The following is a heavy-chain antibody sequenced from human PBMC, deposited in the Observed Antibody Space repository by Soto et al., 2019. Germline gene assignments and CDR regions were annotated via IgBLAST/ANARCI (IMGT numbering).Heavy chain of an antibody. CDR2: ISAYNGNT. CDR1: GYTFTSYG. J-gene: IGHJ6*02. D-gene: IGHD6-25*01. Sequence: ASVKVSWKASGYTFTSYGISWVRQAPGQGLEWMGWISAYNGNTNYAQKLQGRVTMTTDTSTSTAYMELRSLRSDDTAVYYCARGVSGYYYYYGMDVWGQGTTVTVSS. V-gene: IGHV1-18*01. CDR3: ARGVSGYYYYYGMDV.